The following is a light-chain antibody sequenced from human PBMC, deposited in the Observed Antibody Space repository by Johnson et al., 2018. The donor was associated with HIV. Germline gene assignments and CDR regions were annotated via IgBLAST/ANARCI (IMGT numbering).Light chain of an antibody. Sequence: QSVLTQPPSVSAAPGQKVTISCSGSSSNIGNNYVSWYQQLPGTAPKLLIYDTYKRFFEIPDRFSGSKSGTSATLGITGLQTGDEADYYCGTWDSRLNAYVFGAGTMVTVL. J-gene: IGLJ1*01. CDR3: GTWDSRLNAYV. CDR1: SSNIGNNY. V-gene: IGLV1-51*01. CDR2: DTY.